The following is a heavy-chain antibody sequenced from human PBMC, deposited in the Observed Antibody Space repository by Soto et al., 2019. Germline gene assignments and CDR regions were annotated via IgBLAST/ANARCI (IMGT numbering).Heavy chain of an antibody. D-gene: IGHD5-18*01. Sequence: PSETLSLTCAVSGYSISSGYYWGWIRQPPGKGLEWIGSFYHSGSTYYNPSLKSRVTISVDTSKNQFSLKLSSVTAADTAVYYCARDQAQGGYSYGYYYYYGMDVWGQGTTVT. CDR1: GYSISSGYY. J-gene: IGHJ6*02. V-gene: IGHV4-38-2*02. CDR3: ARDQAQGGYSYGYYYYYGMDV. CDR2: FYHSGST.